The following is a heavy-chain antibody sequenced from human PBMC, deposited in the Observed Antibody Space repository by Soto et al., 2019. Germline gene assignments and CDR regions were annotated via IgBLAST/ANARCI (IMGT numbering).Heavy chain of an antibody. CDR3: AHMVSGSGSYYNPHYYYGMDV. J-gene: IGHJ6*02. D-gene: IGHD3-10*01. V-gene: IGHV2-5*01. CDR2: IYWNDVK. CDR1: GFSLSTSGVG. Sequence: SGPTLVNPTQTLTPTCTFSGFSLSTSGVGVGWIRQPPGKALEWLALIYWNDVKGYSPSLTSRLTITKDTSKNQVVLTMPNMDPVDTATYYCAHMVSGSGSYYNPHYYYGMDVWGQGTTVTVSS.